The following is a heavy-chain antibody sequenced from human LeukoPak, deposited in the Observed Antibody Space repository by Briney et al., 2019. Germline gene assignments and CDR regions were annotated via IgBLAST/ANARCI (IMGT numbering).Heavy chain of an antibody. D-gene: IGHD6-19*01. V-gene: IGHV3-21*01. J-gene: IGHJ3*02. CDR3: ARDSGIAVAGTRDAFDI. Sequence: GGSLILSCAASGFTFSSYSMNWVRQAPGKGLEWVSSISSSSSYIYYADSVKGRFTISRDNAKNSLYLQMNSLRAGDTAVYYCARDSGIAVAGTRDAFDIWGQGTMVTVSS. CDR2: ISSSSSYI. CDR1: GFTFSSYS.